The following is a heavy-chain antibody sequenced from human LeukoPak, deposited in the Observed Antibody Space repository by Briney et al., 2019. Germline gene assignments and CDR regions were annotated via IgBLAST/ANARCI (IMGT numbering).Heavy chain of an antibody. V-gene: IGHV4-34*01. CDR3: ARGPPTNYFDFNGFYRPFDS. CDR1: GGSFSGYY. Sequence: SETLSLTCAVYGGSFSGYYWSWIRQPPGKGLEWIGEINHSGSTNYNPSLKSRVTISVDTSKNQFSLKLSSVTAADTTVYYRARGPPTNYFDFNGFYRPFDSWGQGTLVTVSS. CDR2: INHSGST. J-gene: IGHJ4*02. D-gene: IGHD3-22*01.